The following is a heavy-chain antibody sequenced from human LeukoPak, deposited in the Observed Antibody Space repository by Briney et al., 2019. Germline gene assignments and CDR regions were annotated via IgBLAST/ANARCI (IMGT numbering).Heavy chain of an antibody. CDR1: GFTFSSYS. CDR2: ISSSSRYI. Sequence: GRSLRLSCPPSGFTFSSYSMNWVRQAPGKGLEWVSSISSSSRYIYYADSVKGRFTISRDNAKNSLYLQMNSLRAEDMAVYYCARAGRVVPAAKNAFDIWGQGTMVTVSS. CDR3: ARAGRVVPAAKNAFDI. D-gene: IGHD2-2*01. V-gene: IGHV3-21*01. J-gene: IGHJ3*02.